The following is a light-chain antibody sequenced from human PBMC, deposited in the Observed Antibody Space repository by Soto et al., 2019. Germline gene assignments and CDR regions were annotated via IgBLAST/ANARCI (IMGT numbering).Light chain of an antibody. CDR3: QQNYSPPPIT. CDR1: QSISSY. V-gene: IGKV1-39*01. CDR2: ATS. Sequence: DIQMTQSPSTLSGSVGDRVTITCRASQSISSYLNWYQQKPGKAPSLLIYATSTLQSGVPSRFSGSGFGTDFTLTISSLQTEDSATYYCQQNYSPPPITFGQGTRLEIK. J-gene: IGKJ5*01.